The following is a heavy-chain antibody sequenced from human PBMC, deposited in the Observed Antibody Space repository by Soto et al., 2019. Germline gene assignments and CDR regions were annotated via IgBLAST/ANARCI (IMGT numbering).Heavy chain of an antibody. J-gene: IGHJ6*02. Sequence: ASVKVSFKVSGYTLTELSMHWLRQAPGKGLEWMGGFDPEDGETIYAQKFQGRVTMTEDTSTDTAYMELSSLRSEDTAVYYCATRDGRPYYYYYYGMDVWGQGTTVTVSS. D-gene: IGHD6-6*01. CDR2: FDPEDGET. V-gene: IGHV1-24*01. CDR1: GYTLTELS. CDR3: ATRDGRPYYYYYYGMDV.